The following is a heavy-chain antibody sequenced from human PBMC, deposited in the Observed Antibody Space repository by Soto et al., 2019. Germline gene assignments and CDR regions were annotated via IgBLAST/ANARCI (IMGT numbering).Heavy chain of an antibody. D-gene: IGHD5-12*01. CDR2: ISPSEGST. Sequence: ASVKVSCKASGYTFTSYEMYWVRQAPGQGLEWMGIISPSEGSTTYAQKFQGRVTMTRDTSTSTVYMELSSLRSEDTAVYYCARDRRDGYNTFDYWGQGTLVTVSS. V-gene: IGHV1-46*01. CDR3: ARDRRDGYNTFDY. CDR1: GYTFTSYE. J-gene: IGHJ4*02.